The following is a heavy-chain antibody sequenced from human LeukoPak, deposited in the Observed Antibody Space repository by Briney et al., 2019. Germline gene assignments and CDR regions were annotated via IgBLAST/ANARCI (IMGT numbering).Heavy chain of an antibody. CDR2: IYHSGST. D-gene: IGHD2-15*01. V-gene: IGHV4-4*02. CDR1: GDSISSSNW. J-gene: IGHJ4*02. CDR3: ARTYCSGGSCYDY. Sequence: SSETLSLTCAVSGDSISSSNWWSWVRLPPGKGLEWIGEIYHSGSTNYNPSLKSRVTISVDKSKNQFSLKLSSVTAADTAVYYCARTYCSGGSCYDYWGQGTLVTVSS.